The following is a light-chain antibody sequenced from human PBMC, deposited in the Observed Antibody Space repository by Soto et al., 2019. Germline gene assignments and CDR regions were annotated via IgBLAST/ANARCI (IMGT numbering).Light chain of an antibody. V-gene: IGKV3-20*01. CDR2: GAA. CDR3: HQYGSLPWT. J-gene: IGKJ1*01. CDR1: QSVTSSY. Sequence: EIVLTQSPGTLSLSPGERATLSCRASQSVTSSYLVWYQQKPGQAPRLLIYGAASRATGIPDRFSGSGSGTDFTLTISRLEPEDSAVYYCHQYGSLPWTFGQGTKVEIK.